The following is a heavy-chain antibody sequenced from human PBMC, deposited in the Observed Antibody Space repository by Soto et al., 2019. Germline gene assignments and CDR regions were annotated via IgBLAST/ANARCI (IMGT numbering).Heavy chain of an antibody. CDR1: EFTFSTYA. CDR3: ANPWVPSITHPPPRLHY. Sequence: LEIGGGLVQPGGSLRLSCAASEFTFSTYAMTWVRQAPGRGLQWVATISDSGDITYYADSVKGRFTISRDNSRNTLYLQMNNLRAEDTALYYCANPWVPSITHPPPRLHYRGRGTLVTVS. D-gene: IGHD1-20*01. CDR2: ISDSGDIT. J-gene: IGHJ4*02. V-gene: IGHV3-23*01.